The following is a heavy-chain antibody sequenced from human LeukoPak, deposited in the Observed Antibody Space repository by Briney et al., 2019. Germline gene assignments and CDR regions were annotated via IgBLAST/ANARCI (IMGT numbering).Heavy chain of an antibody. CDR3: ARFNYYDSSGYYYVYYFDY. Sequence: SETLSLTCTVSGGSISSYYWSWIRQPPGKGLEWIGYIYYSGSTNYNPSLKSRVTISVDTSKNQFSLKLSSVTAADTAVYYCARFNYYDSSGYYYVYYFDYWGQGTLVTVSS. D-gene: IGHD3-22*01. V-gene: IGHV4-59*01. J-gene: IGHJ4*02. CDR2: IYYSGST. CDR1: GGSISSYY.